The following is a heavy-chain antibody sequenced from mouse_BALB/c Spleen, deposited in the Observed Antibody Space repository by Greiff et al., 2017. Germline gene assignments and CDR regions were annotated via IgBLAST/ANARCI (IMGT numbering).Heavy chain of an antibody. CDR2: ISDGGSYT. CDR3: ARDPYYYGSSMDY. CDR1: GFTFSDYY. Sequence: EVQRVESGGGLVKPGGSLKLSCAASGFTFSDYYMYWVRQTPEKRLEWVATISDGGSYTYYPDSVKGRFTISRDNAKNNLYLQMSSLKSEDTAMYYCARDPYYYGSSMDYWGQGTSVTVSS. J-gene: IGHJ4*01. D-gene: IGHD1-1*01. V-gene: IGHV5-4*02.